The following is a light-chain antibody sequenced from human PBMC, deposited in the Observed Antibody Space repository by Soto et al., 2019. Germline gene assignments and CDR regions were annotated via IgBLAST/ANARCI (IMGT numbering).Light chain of an antibody. J-gene: IGLJ2*01. CDR1: NSDIGDYNY. CDR2: DVS. CDR3: SSYSSDSTLVV. Sequence: QSALTQPASVSGSPGQSITISCTGTNSDIGDYNYVSWYKQHPGKAPKLMIYDVSDRPSGVSDRFSGSKSGNTASLTISGLQAEDEADYYCSSYSSDSTLVVFGGGTKLTVL. V-gene: IGLV2-14*03.